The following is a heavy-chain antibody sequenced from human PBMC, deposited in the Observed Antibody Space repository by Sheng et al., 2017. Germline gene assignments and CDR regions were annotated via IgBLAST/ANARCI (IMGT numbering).Heavy chain of an antibody. CDR3: ARSSEGSPAYYCSSTSCYGPGAFDI. CDR2: IIPILGIA. CDR1: GGTFSSYT. V-gene: IGHV1-69*02. Sequence: QVQLVQSGAEVKKPGSSVKVSCKASGGTFSSYTISWVRQAPGQGLEWMGRIIPILGIANYAQKFQGRVTITADKSTSTAYMELSSLRSEDTAVYYCARSSEGSPAYYCSSTSCYGPGAFDIWGQGTMVTVSS. D-gene: IGHD2-2*01. J-gene: IGHJ3*02.